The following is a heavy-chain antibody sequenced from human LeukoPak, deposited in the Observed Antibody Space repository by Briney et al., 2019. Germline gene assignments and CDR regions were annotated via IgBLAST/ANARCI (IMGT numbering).Heavy chain of an antibody. CDR3: AKEMYSGSHGAFDI. CDR1: GFTFSSHA. CDR2: ISGSGGST. V-gene: IGHV3-23*01. J-gene: IGHJ3*02. Sequence: PGGSLRLSCAASGFTFSSHAMSWVRQAPGKGLEWVSAISGSGGSTYDADSVKGRFTISRDNSKNTLYLQMNSLGAEDTAGYYCAKEMYSGSHGAFDIWGQGTMVTVSS. D-gene: IGHD1-26*01.